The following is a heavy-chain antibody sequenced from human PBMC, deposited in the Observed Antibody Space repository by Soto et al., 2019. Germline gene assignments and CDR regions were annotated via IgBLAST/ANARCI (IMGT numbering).Heavy chain of an antibody. Sequence: PGGSLRLSCAASGFTFSSYAMHWVRQAPGKGLEWVAVISYDGSNKYYADSVKGRFTISRDNSKNTLYLQMNSPRAEDTAVYYCARSSDIVVVVAATLPFYWGQGTLVTVSS. CDR1: GFTFSSYA. D-gene: IGHD2-15*01. CDR3: ARSSDIVVVVAATLPFY. J-gene: IGHJ4*02. V-gene: IGHV3-30-3*01. CDR2: ISYDGSNK.